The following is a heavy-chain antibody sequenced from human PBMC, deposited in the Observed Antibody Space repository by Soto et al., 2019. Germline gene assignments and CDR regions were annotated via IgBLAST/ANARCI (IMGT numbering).Heavy chain of an antibody. CDR3: ARGGSLYWYFDL. D-gene: IGHD1-26*01. Sequence: GASVKVCCKASVYTFNSYAIHWVRQAPGQRLEWMGWINAGNGNTKYSQKFQGRVTITRDTSASTAYMELSSLRSEDTAVYYCARGGSLYWYFDLWGRGTLVTVSS. CDR1: VYTFNSYA. V-gene: IGHV1-3*01. J-gene: IGHJ2*01. CDR2: INAGNGNT.